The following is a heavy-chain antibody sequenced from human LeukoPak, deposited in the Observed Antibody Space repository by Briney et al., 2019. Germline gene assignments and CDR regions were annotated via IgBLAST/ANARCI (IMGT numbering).Heavy chain of an antibody. CDR2: ISSSGSTI. CDR1: GFTFSSYE. V-gene: IGHV3-48*03. J-gene: IGHJ4*02. D-gene: IGHD3-22*01. Sequence: SGGSLRLSCAASGFTFSSYEMNWVRQAPGKGLEWVSYISSSGSTIYYADSVKGRFTISRDNAKNSLYLQMNSLRAEDTAVYYCARGLGDSSGYYEYYFDYWGQGTLVTVSS. CDR3: ARGLGDSSGYYEYYFDY.